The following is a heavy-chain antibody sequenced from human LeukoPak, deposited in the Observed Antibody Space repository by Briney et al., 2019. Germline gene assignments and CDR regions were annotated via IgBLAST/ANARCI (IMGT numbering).Heavy chain of an antibody. CDR3: AREKVEGPTKFDS. CDR2: IKPDGSEI. CDR1: GFSFSRYW. D-gene: IGHD5-24*01. J-gene: IGHJ5*01. V-gene: IGHV3-7*01. Sequence: PGESLRLSCAASGFSFSRYWMSWVRQAPVRGLEWVANIKPDGSEIYYVDSVKGRFTISRGNAKNAVYLHMNSLRPEDTAIYYCAREKVEGPTKFDSRGQGIRVTVSS.